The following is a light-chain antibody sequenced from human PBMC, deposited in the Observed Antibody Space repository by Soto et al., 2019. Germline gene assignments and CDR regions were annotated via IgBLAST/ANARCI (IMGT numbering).Light chain of an antibody. CDR1: SSDVGGYNY. CDR3: SSYTSRSTLV. CDR2: DVS. Sequence: QSALTQPASVSGSPGQSITISCTGTSSDVGGYNYVSWYQQHPSKAPKLMIYDVSDRPSGVSSRFSGSKSGNTASLTISGLQAEDEADYYCSSYTSRSTLVFGGGTQLTVL. J-gene: IGLJ2*01. V-gene: IGLV2-14*01.